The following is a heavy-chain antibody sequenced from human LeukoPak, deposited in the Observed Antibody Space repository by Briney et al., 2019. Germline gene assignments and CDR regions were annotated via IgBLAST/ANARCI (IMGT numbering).Heavy chain of an antibody. Sequence: SETLSLTCTVSGGSISSYYWSWIRQPPGKGLEWIGYIYCSGSTNYNPSLKSRVTISVDTSKNQFSLKLSSVTAADTAVYYCAREGSGNYVDYWGQGTLVTVSS. V-gene: IGHV4-59*01. CDR1: GGSISSYY. CDR3: AREGSGNYVDY. CDR2: IYCSGST. J-gene: IGHJ4*02. D-gene: IGHD1-26*01.